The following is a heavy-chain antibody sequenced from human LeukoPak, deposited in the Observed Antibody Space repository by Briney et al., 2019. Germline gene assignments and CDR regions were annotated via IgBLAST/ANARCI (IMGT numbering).Heavy chain of an antibody. CDR3: ARVRAYFYGSGSNRVLRFDY. D-gene: IGHD3-10*01. CDR2: ISSSGSTI. Sequence: GGSLRLSCAASGFTFSSYEMNWVRQAPGKGLEWVSYISSSGSTIYYADSVKGRFTISRDNAKNSLYLQMNSLRAEDTAVYSCARVRAYFYGSGSNRVLRFDYWAKEPLVTVSS. J-gene: IGHJ4*02. CDR1: GFTFSSYE. V-gene: IGHV3-48*03.